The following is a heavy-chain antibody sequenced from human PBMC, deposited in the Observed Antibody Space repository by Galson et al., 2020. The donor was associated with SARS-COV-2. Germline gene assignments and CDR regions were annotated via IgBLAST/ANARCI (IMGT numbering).Heavy chain of an antibody. J-gene: IGHJ4*02. V-gene: IGHV1-69*13. Sequence: SVKVSCKASGGTFSSSDVNGVRQAPGQGLEWLGGFIHVFHTATYAQKFQGRVKITADEPTTTAYMELTSLRSDDTAMYFCVRGEVQTLDYWGQGTLVTVSS. CDR1: GGTFSSSD. CDR3: VRGEVQTLDY. CDR2: FIHVFHTA. D-gene: IGHD1-1*01.